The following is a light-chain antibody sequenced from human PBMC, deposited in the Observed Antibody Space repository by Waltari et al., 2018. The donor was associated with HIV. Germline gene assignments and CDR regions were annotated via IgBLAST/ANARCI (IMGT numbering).Light chain of an antibody. CDR1: SSNIGSNT. J-gene: IGLJ3*02. Sequence: QSVLTQPPSASGTAGQRVTISCSGSSSNIGSNTVHWYQQLPGTAPKLLIYSNNQRPSGVPDRFSGSKSGTSASLAISGLQSEDEADYYCAAWDDSLNGPVFGGGTKLTVL. V-gene: IGLV1-44*01. CDR3: AAWDDSLNGPV. CDR2: SNN.